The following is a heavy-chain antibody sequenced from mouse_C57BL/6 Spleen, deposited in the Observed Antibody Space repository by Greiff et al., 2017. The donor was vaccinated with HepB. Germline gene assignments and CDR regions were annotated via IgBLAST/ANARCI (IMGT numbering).Heavy chain of an antibody. D-gene: IGHD1-1*01. V-gene: IGHV1-52*01. J-gene: IGHJ3*01. CDR1: GYTFTSYW. CDR3: AREGYYGSSPWFAY. Sequence: QVQLQQPGAELVRPGSSVKLSCKASGYTFTSYWMHWVKQRPIQGLEWIGNIDPSDSETHYNQKFKDKATLTVDQSSSTAYMQLSSLTSEDSAVYYCAREGYYGSSPWFAYWGQGTLVTVSA. CDR2: IDPSDSET.